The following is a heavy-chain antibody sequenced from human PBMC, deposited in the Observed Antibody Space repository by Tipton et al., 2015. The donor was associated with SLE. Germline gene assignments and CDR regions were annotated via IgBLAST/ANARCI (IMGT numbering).Heavy chain of an antibody. V-gene: IGHV4-39*07. CDR1: GGSISSSSYY. CDR3: ARSSGMVDY. J-gene: IGHJ4*02. CDR2: IYTSGST. Sequence: TLSLTCTVSGGSISSSSYYWGWIRQPPGKGLEWIGRIYTSGSTNYNPSLKSRVTMSVDTSKNQFSLKLSSVTAADTAVYYCARSSGMVDYWGQGTLATVSS. D-gene: IGHD3-10*01.